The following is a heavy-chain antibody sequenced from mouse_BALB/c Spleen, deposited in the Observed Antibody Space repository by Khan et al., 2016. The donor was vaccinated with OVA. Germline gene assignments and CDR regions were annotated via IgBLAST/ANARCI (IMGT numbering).Heavy chain of an antibody. J-gene: IGHJ3*01. CDR3: SSAGPYPGNYGAWFAY. CDR1: GYTFTSYT. Sequence: QVQLQQSGAELARPGASVKMSCKASGYTFTSYTIHWVKQRPGQGLEWIGYINPTNIYTNYNQKFRDKATLTADTSSRPAYMQLSSLTSEDSAVYYCSSAGPYPGNYGAWFAYWGQGTLVTVSA. CDR2: INPTNIYT. D-gene: IGHD2-10*01. V-gene: IGHV1-4*01.